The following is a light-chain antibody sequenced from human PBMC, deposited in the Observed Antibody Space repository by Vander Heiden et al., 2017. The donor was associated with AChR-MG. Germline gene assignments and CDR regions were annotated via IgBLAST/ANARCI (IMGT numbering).Light chain of an antibody. CDR2: SAS. V-gene: IGKV1-39*01. CDR1: QSISDY. J-gene: IGKJ2*01. CDR3: QQNYRTPYT. Sequence: DIQMTQSPFSLSASVGDRVTITCRASQSISDYLNWYQQMPGKAPNLLIYSASILQDEVPSRFSGSTSGTDFTLTIASLQPEDFATYYCQQNYRTPYTFGQGTRLEIK.